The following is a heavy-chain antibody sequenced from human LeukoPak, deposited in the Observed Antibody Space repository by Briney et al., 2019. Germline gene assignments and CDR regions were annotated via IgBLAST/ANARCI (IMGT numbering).Heavy chain of an antibody. Sequence: PSETLSLTCTVSGGSISSYYWSWIRQPPGKGLEWLGYIYYSGSTNYNPSLKSRVTISVDTSKNQFSLKLSSVTAADTAVYCCARGRVVPAAMGFDYWGQGTLVTVSS. V-gene: IGHV4-59*01. CDR2: IYYSGST. CDR3: ARGRVVPAAMGFDY. J-gene: IGHJ4*02. D-gene: IGHD2-2*01. CDR1: GGSISSYY.